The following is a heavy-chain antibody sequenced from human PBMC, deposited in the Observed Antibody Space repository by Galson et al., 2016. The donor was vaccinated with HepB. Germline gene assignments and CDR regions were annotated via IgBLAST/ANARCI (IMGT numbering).Heavy chain of an antibody. Sequence: SVKVSCKASGYTFTGYYMHWVRQAPGQGLEWMGWINPNSGGTNYAQKFQGRVTMTRDTSISTAYMELSRLRSDDTAVYYCARVRQWLRRNYYYYGMNVWGQGTTGTVSS. CDR3: ARVRQWLRRNYYYYGMNV. CDR1: GYTFTGYY. CDR2: INPNSGGT. V-gene: IGHV1-2*02. D-gene: IGHD6-19*01. J-gene: IGHJ6*02.